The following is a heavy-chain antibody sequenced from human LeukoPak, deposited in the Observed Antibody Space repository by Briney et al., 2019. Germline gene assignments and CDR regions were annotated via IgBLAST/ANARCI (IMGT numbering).Heavy chain of an antibody. CDR3: ASGRGTAARIDF. J-gene: IGHJ4*02. CDR1: GRSFSGYY. V-gene: IGHV4-34*01. D-gene: IGHD6-6*01. Sequence: SETLSLTCAVYGRSFSGYYWSWIRQPPGKGLEWIGEMNHSGSTNYNPSLKSRVTISVDTSKNQFPLKLSSVTAADTAVYYCASGRGTAARIDFWGQGTLVTVSS. CDR2: MNHSGST.